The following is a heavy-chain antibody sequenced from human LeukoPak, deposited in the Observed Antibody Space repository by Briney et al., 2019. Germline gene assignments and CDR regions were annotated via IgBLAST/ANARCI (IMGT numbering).Heavy chain of an antibody. CDR1: GGSISSSNW. V-gene: IGHV4-4*02. CDR2: IHHSGST. CDR3: ARSGGYYSGSGSYYNYFDY. Sequence: SETLSLTCAVSGGSISSSNWWNWVRQPPGKGLEWIGEIHHSGSTNYNSSLKSRVTISVDKSKNQFSLKLSSVTAADTAVYYCARSGGYYSGSGSYYNYFDYWGQGTLVTVSS. J-gene: IGHJ4*02. D-gene: IGHD3-10*01.